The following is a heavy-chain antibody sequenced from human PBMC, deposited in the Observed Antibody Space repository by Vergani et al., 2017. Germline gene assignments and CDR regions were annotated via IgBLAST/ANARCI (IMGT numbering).Heavy chain of an antibody. CDR3: ARANRGRLAVGATDS. D-gene: IGHD6-19*01. CDR1: GYSFNNSA. J-gene: IGHJ4*02. Sequence: QEQLVQSGSELKKPGASVKVSCKASGYSFNNSAIHWVRQALGQGLEWMGWINPTTGNPTYARAFTGRFVFSLDTSISTAYLQFGSLKSEDTAVYFCARANRGRLAVGATDSWVQGTLLTVSS. CDR2: INPTTGNP. V-gene: IGHV7-4-1*01.